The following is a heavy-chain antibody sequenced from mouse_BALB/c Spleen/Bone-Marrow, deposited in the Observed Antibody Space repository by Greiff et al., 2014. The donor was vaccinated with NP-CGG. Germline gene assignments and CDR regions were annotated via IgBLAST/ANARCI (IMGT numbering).Heavy chain of an antibody. Sequence: VQRVESGAELAKPGASVKMSCKASGYTFTSYWMHWVKQRPGQGLEWIGYINPSTGYTEYNQKFKDKATLTADKSSSTAYMQLSSPTSEDSAVYYCARWGDDGTFDYWGQGTTLTVSS. D-gene: IGHD2-12*01. CDR3: ARWGDDGTFDY. J-gene: IGHJ2*01. CDR1: GYTFTSYW. CDR2: INPSTGYT. V-gene: IGHV1-7*01.